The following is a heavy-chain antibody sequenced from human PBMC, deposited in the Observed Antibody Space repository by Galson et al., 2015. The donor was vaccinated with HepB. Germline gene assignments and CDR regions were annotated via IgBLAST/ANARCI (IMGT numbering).Heavy chain of an antibody. Sequence: SVKVSCKASGYTFANYYIHWVRQAPGQGLEWMGIVDPSGGSTSYAEKFQDKVTMTRDTSTNTVYMDPNSLTSADTAVYYWARVAGSYHYFDYWGQGTLIPVSS. CDR1: GYTFANYY. CDR3: ARVAGSYHYFDY. V-gene: IGHV1-46*03. D-gene: IGHD3-10*01. J-gene: IGHJ4*02. CDR2: VDPSGGST.